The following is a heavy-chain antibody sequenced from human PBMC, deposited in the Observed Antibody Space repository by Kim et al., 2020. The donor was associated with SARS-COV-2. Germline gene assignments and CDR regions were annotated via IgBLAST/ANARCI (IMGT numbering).Heavy chain of an antibody. Sequence: GGSLRLSCAASGFSFSSYSINWVRQAPGKGLEWVSYISSSSSTIYHADSVKGRFTISRDNAKNSLYLQMSSLRDEDTAVYYCACEYTGSWYRPLDYWGQGTLVTVSS. V-gene: IGHV3-48*02. CDR1: GFSFSSYS. CDR3: ACEYTGSWYRPLDY. D-gene: IGHD6-13*01. CDR2: ISSSSSTI. J-gene: IGHJ4*02.